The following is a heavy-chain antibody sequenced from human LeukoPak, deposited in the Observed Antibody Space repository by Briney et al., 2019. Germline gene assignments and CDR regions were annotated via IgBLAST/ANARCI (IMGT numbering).Heavy chain of an antibody. CDR2: ISYDGSNK. Sequence: GGSLRLSCAASGFTFSSYAMHWVREAPGKGVEWVAVISYDGSNKYYADSVKGRFTISRDNSKNTLYLQMGSLRAEDMAVYYCARYSGSFDYWGQGTLVTVSS. D-gene: IGHD1-26*01. J-gene: IGHJ4*02. CDR1: GFTFSSYA. CDR3: ARYSGSFDY. V-gene: IGHV3-30*14.